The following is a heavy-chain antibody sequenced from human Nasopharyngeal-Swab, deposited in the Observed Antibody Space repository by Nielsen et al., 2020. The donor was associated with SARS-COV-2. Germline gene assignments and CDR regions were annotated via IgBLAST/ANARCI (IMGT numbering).Heavy chain of an antibody. J-gene: IGHJ6*02. V-gene: IGHV7-4-1*02. CDR1: GYTFTSYA. Sequence: VSVKVSCKASGYTFTSYAMNWVRQAPGQGLEWMGWINTNTGNPTYAQGFTGRFVFSLGTSVSTAYLQISSLKAEDTAVYYCARARGQPHNYYYYGMDVWGQGTTVTISS. CDR3: ARARGQPHNYYYYGMDV. CDR2: INTNTGNP.